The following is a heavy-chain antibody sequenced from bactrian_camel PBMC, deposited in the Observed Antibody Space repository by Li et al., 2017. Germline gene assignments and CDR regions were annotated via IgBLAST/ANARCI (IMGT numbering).Heavy chain of an antibody. V-gene: IGHV3S55*01. D-gene: IGHD2*01. CDR1: GHTYIPYC. Sequence: HVQLVESGGGSAQAGGSRRLPCAASGHTYIPYCMGWFRRAPGKEREGVAGIDSDGSTTYADSVKGRFTISKDNAKNTLFLQMDKLEPEDSAMYYCAADLTRGCYRSDAEWRLSKDAYSYWGQGTQVTVS. J-gene: IGHJ4*01. CDR3: AADLTRGCYRSDAEWRLSKDAYSY. CDR2: IDSDGST.